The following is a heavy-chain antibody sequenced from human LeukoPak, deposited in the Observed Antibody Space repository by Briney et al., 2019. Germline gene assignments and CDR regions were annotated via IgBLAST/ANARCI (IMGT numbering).Heavy chain of an antibody. Sequence: VASVKVSCKASGYTFTGYYMHWVRQAPGQGLAWMGWINPNSGGTNYAQKFQGRVTMTRDTSISTAYMELSRLRSDDTAVYYCARKAGSGSYRSYGMDVWGQGTTVTVSS. CDR3: ARKAGSGSYRSYGMDV. D-gene: IGHD3-10*01. CDR1: GYTFTGYY. V-gene: IGHV1-2*02. CDR2: INPNSGGT. J-gene: IGHJ6*02.